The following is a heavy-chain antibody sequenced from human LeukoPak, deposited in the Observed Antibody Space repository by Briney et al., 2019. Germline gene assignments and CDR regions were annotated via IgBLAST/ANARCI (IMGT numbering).Heavy chain of an antibody. CDR2: ISSSGSTI. V-gene: IGHV3-11*01. CDR3: ARDRGYYDNSGFHYFDY. Sequence: PGGSLRLSCAASGFTFSDYYMSWIRQAPGKGLEWLSYISSSGSTIYYADSVKGRFTISRDNAKNSLYLQMNSLRAEDTVVYYCARDRGYYDNSGFHYFDYWGRGTLVTVSS. D-gene: IGHD3-22*01. CDR1: GFTFSDYY. J-gene: IGHJ4*02.